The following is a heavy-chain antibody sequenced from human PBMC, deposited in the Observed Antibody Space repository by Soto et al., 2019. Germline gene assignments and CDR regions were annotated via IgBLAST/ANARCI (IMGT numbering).Heavy chain of an antibody. Sequence: GGSLRLSCAASGFTFSSYGMYWVRQAPGKGLEWVAVIWYDGSNKYYADSVKGRFTISRDNSKNTLYLQMNSLRAEDTAVYYCARGYCSSTSCYIAAAGFDYWGQGTLVTVSS. CDR3: ARGYCSSTSCYIAAAGFDY. D-gene: IGHD2-2*02. CDR2: IWYDGSNK. CDR1: GFTFSSYG. J-gene: IGHJ4*02. V-gene: IGHV3-33*08.